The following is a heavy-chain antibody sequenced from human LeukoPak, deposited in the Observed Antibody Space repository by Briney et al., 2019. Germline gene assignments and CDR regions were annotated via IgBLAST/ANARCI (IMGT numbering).Heavy chain of an antibody. CDR2: IIPIFGTA. Sequence: ASVKVSCKASGGTFSSYAISWVRQAPGQGLEWMGGIIPIFGTANYAQKFQGRVTIITDESTSTAYMELSSLRSEDTAVYYCARVDRQQLAYDAFDIWGQGTMVTVSS. D-gene: IGHD6-13*01. J-gene: IGHJ3*02. CDR3: ARVDRQQLAYDAFDI. CDR1: GGTFSSYA. V-gene: IGHV1-69*05.